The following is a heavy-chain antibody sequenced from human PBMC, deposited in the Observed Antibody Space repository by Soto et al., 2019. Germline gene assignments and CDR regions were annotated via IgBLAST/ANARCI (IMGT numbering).Heavy chain of an antibody. CDR2: ISGSGGST. V-gene: IGHV3-23*01. CDR1: GFTFSGYA. D-gene: IGHD2-2*01. CDR3: AKGFPPPYCSSTSCYDTFDYYYGMDV. Sequence: EVQLLESGGGLVQPGGSLRLSCAASGFTFSGYAMSWVRQAPGKGLEWVSAISGSGGSTYYADSVKGRFTISRDNSKNTLYLQMNSLRAEDTAVYYCAKGFPPPYCSSTSCYDTFDYYYGMDVWGQGTTVTVS. J-gene: IGHJ6*02.